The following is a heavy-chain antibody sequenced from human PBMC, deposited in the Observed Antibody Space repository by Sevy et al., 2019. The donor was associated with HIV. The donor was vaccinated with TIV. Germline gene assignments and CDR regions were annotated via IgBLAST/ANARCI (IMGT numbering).Heavy chain of an antibody. D-gene: IGHD3-10*01. J-gene: IGHJ6*02. CDR1: GFTFGDYA. Sequence: GGSLRLSCTASGFTFGDYAMSWIRRTPGRGLEWVGFIRRKTYGGTTEYAASVKDRFTISRDDSKSIAYLQMNSLKTEDTALYYCTRLRGTISAYYYFGMDVWGQGTTVTVSS. CDR3: TRLRGTISAYYYFGMDV. CDR2: IRRKTYGGTT. V-gene: IGHV3-49*03.